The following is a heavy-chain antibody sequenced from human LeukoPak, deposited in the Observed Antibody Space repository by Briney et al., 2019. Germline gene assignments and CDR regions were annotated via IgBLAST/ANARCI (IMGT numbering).Heavy chain of an antibody. D-gene: IGHD6-13*01. Sequence: SQTLSLTCTVSGGSISSGDYYWRWIRQPPGTGLEWIGYIYYSGSTYYNPSLKSRVTISVDTSKNQFSLKLSSVTAADTAVYYCARAGAAAGTLYYYYYMDVWGKGTTVTVSS. CDR1: GGSISSGDYY. J-gene: IGHJ6*03. V-gene: IGHV4-30-4*08. CDR2: IYYSGST. CDR3: ARAGAAAGTLYYYYYMDV.